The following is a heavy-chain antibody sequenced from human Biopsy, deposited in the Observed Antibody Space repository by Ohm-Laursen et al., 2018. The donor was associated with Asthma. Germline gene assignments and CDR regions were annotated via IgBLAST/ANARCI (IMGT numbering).Heavy chain of an antibody. CDR3: ARIPRRSGSYFVDY. D-gene: IGHD3-22*01. V-gene: IGHV4-31*03. CDR2: IHHSGTS. CDR1: SDSITSGGCC. Sequence: TLSLTCTVSSDSITSGGCCWNWIRQHPGKGLEWIGYIHHSGTSYVNPSLKSRVSFSRDTSKNQFSLRLSSVTAADTAMYYCARIPRRSGSYFVDYWGQGTLVSVSS. J-gene: IGHJ4*02.